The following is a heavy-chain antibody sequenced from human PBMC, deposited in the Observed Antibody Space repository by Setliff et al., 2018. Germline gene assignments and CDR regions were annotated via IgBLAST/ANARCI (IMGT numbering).Heavy chain of an antibody. J-gene: IGHJ6*03. CDR2: IYIGASA. CDR1: GGSISSYY. V-gene: IGHV4-4*07. Sequence: PSETLSLTCTVSGGSISSYYWSWIRQPAGKGLEWIGHIYIGASANYNPSLKSRVTMSIDTSKNQFSLKLNSVTAADMAVYYCAREQWLDPPGYYYMDVWAKGTTVTVSS. CDR3: AREQWLDPPGYYYMDV. D-gene: IGHD6-19*01.